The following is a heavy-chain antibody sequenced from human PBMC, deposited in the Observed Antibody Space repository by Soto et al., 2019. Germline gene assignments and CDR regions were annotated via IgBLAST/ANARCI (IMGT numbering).Heavy chain of an antibody. Sequence: QVQLVESGGGVVQPGRSLRLSCAASGFTFSSYGMHWVRQAPGKGLEWVAVIWYDGSNKYYADSVKGRFTISRDNSKNTLYLQMNSLRAEDTAVYYCARVPVTGHYYYGMDVWGQGTTVTVSS. CDR2: IWYDGSNK. CDR3: ARVPVTGHYYYGMDV. CDR1: GFTFSSYG. J-gene: IGHJ6*02. V-gene: IGHV3-33*01. D-gene: IGHD1-20*01.